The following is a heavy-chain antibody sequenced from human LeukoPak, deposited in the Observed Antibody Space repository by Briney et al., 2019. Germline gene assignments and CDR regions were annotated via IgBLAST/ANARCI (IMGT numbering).Heavy chain of an antibody. CDR2: ITWNSDAV. CDR1: GFTFRDYA. V-gene: IGHV3-9*01. Sequence: GGSLRLSCVASGFTFRDYAMHWVRQAPGKGLEWVSTITWNSDAVDYADSVKGRFTISRDNAKNSLYLQMNSLSIEDTALYYCAKGRFGQLLSWYFDLWGRGTLVSVSS. J-gene: IGHJ2*01. CDR3: AKGRFGQLLSWYFDL. D-gene: IGHD3-10*01.